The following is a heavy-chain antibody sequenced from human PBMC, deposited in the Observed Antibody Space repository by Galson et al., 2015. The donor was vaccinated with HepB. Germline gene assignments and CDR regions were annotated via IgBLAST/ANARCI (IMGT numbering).Heavy chain of an antibody. CDR2: IHVGNGNT. CDR3: ARDLEAAAGFFY. Sequence: SVKVSCKASGYTFTSYAIHWVRQAPGQSLEWMGRIHVGNGNTKYSQKFEGRVTITRDTSANTAYMELTSLRSEDTAVYYCARDLEAAAGFFYWGQGTLVTVSS. V-gene: IGHV1-3*01. J-gene: IGHJ4*02. D-gene: IGHD6-13*01. CDR1: GYTFTSYA.